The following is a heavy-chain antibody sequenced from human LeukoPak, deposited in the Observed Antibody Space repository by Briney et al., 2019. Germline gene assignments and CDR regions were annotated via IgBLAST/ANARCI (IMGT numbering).Heavy chain of an antibody. J-gene: IGHJ4*02. CDR2: FDPEDGET. CDR3: ATVVIVVVPAATYTTPYYFDY. CDR1: GYTLAELS. V-gene: IGHV1-24*01. D-gene: IGHD2-2*01. Sequence: ASVKVSCKVSGYTLAELSMHWVRQAPGKGLEWMGGFDPEDGETIYAQKFQGRVTMTEDTSTDTAYMELSSLRSEDTAVYYCATVVIVVVPAATYTTPYYFDYWGQGTLVTVSS.